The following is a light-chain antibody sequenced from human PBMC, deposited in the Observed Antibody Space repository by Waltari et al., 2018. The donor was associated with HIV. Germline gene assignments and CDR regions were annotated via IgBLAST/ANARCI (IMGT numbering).Light chain of an antibody. CDR2: AAS. CDR3: QQGHTTPRT. V-gene: IGKV1-39*01. CDR1: QNIYSF. J-gene: IGKJ2*01. Sequence: DRQMTQSPSSLSAAVGDSVNITCRASQNIYSFLNWYQHKPRKVPKVLIYAASTLENGVPSRFRGTGSSTDFTLTINNVQPEDFATYFCQQGHTTPRTFGPGTNVEIK.